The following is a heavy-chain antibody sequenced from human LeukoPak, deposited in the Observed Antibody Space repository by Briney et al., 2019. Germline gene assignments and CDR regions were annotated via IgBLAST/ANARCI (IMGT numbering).Heavy chain of an antibody. CDR2: IYYSGST. V-gene: IGHV4-39*07. CDR1: GGSISSSSYY. Sequence: SETLSLTCTVSGGSISSSSYYWGWIRQPPGKGLEWIGSIYYSGSTYYNPSLKSRVTISVDTSKNQFSLKLSSVTAADTAVYYCARLPVATTAPFDYWGQGTLVTVSS. D-gene: IGHD5-12*01. J-gene: IGHJ4*02. CDR3: ARLPVATTAPFDY.